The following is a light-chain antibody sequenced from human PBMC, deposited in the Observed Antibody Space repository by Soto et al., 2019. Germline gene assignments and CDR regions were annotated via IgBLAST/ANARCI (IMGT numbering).Light chain of an antibody. CDR2: GAS. Sequence: EIVITQAPTTLSLSPGDRATLSCRASQSVSSNLAWHQQRPGQAPRVLIYGASTRATGVPARFSGGGSGTECTLTITSLQSEDVAVYWCQQYNNWPLTLGPGTRLEIK. J-gene: IGKJ5*01. CDR1: QSVSSN. CDR3: QQYNNWPLT. V-gene: IGKV3D-15*01.